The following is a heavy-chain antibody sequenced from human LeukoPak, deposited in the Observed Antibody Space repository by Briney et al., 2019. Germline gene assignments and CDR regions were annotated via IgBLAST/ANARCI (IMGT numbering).Heavy chain of an antibody. Sequence: ASVKVSCKASGYSFTSYGISWVRQAPGQGLEWLGWISPYNGDTNYAQNLQDRFIMTTDTSTSTAYMELRSLRSDDTAVYYCARGLHMTMVTLFDYWGQGTLVTVSS. CDR1: GYSFTSYG. CDR2: ISPYNGDT. V-gene: IGHV1-18*01. J-gene: IGHJ4*02. CDR3: ARGLHMTMVTLFDY. D-gene: IGHD4/OR15-4a*01.